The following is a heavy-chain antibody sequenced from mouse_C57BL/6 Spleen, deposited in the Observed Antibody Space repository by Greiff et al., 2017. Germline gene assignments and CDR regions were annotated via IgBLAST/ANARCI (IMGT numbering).Heavy chain of an antibody. J-gene: IGHJ4*01. Sequence: QVQLQQPGAELVKPGASVKLSCKASGYTFTSYWMQWVKQRPGQGLEWIGEIDPSASYTNYNQKFKGKATLTVDTSSSTAYMQLSSLTSEYSAVYYCARGGTSMYYWGQGTSVTVSS. V-gene: IGHV1-50*01. CDR1: GYTFTSYW. CDR3: ARGGTSMYY. CDR2: IDPSASYT.